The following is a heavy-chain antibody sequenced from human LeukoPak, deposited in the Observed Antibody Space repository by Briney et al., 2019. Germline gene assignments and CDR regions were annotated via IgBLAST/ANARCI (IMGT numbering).Heavy chain of an antibody. J-gene: IGHJ4*02. CDR3: AKDLGGSSWWEGGYYFDY. CDR2: ISYDGSNK. Sequence: GGSLRLSCTASGFTFSSYAMRWVRQAPGKGLEWVAVISYDGSNKYYADSVKGRFTISRDNAKNSLYLQMNSLRVEDTAMYYCAKDLGGSSWWEGGYYFDYWGQGTLVTVSS. CDR1: GFTFSSYA. D-gene: IGHD6-13*01. V-gene: IGHV3-30-3*01.